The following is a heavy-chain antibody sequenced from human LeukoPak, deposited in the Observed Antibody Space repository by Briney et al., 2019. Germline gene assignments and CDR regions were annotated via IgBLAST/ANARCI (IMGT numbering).Heavy chain of an antibody. CDR1: GGSISSYY. CDR3: AREVYSPYYFDY. CDR2: IYYSGST. V-gene: IGHV4-59*01. Sequence: SETLSLTCTVSGGSISSYYWSWIRQPPGEGLEWIGYIYYSGSTNYNPSPKSRVTISVDTSKNQFSLKLSSVTAADTAVYYCAREVYSPYYFDYWGQGTLVTVSS. D-gene: IGHD6-13*01. J-gene: IGHJ4*02.